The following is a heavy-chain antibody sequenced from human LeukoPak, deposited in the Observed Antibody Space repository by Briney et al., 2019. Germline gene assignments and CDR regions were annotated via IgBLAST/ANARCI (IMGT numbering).Heavy chain of an antibody. CDR3: ARGAGSYSYGMDV. V-gene: IGHV4-30-4*01. CDR1: GGSISSGDYY. Sequence: PSETLSLTCTVSGGSISSGDYYWSRIRQPPGKGLEWIGYIYYSGSTYYNPSLKSRVTISVDTSKNQFSLKLSSVTAADTAVYYCARGAGSYSYGMDVWGQGTTVTVSS. D-gene: IGHD1-1*01. CDR2: IYYSGST. J-gene: IGHJ6*02.